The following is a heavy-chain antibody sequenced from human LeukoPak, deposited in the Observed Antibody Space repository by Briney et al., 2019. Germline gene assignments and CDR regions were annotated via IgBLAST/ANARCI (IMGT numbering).Heavy chain of an antibody. CDR3: ARDLRKASGEKGDY. V-gene: IGHV3-30*02. J-gene: IGHJ4*02. D-gene: IGHD6-19*01. CDR1: GFTFSSYG. CDR2: IRYDGSNT. Sequence: PGGSLRLSCAASGFTFSSYGMHWVRQAPGKGLEWVAFIRYDGSNTYYADSVKGRFTISRDNSKNTLYLQMNSLRAEDTAVYYCARDLRKASGEKGDYWGQGTLVTVSS.